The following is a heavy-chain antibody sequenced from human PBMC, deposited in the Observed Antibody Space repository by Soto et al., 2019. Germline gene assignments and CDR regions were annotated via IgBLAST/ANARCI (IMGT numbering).Heavy chain of an antibody. D-gene: IGHD4-17*01. Sequence: ASVKVSCKASGYSFTSFGISWVRQAPGQGLEWMGWISPNSGATRYAQNLQGRVTMTTETSTTTAYLELRSLTSDDTALYYCVRERGTNYGTKNFFDFWGLGALVNVSS. J-gene: IGHJ4*02. CDR2: ISPNSGAT. CDR3: VRERGTNYGTKNFFDF. CDR1: GYSFTSFG. V-gene: IGHV1-18*01.